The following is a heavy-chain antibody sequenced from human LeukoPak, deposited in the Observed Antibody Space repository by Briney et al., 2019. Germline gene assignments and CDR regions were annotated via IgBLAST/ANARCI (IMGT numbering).Heavy chain of an antibody. V-gene: IGHV3-21*01. D-gene: IGHD3-22*01. CDR2: ISSSSSYI. Sequence: GGSLRLSCAASGFTFSSYSMNWVRQAPGKGLEWVSSISSSSSYIYYADSVKGRFTISRDNAKNSLYLQMNSLRAEDTAVYYCARDHRGCYDSSGEFDYWGQGTLVTVSS. CDR1: GFTFSSYS. J-gene: IGHJ4*02. CDR3: ARDHRGCYDSSGEFDY.